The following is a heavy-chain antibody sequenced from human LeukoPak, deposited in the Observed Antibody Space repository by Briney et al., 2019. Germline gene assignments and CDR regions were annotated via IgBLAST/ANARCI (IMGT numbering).Heavy chain of an antibody. J-gene: IGHJ4*02. V-gene: IGHV3-21*04. CDR3: AKGNSIAVSAFFDY. CDR1: GFTFSSYN. Sequence: PGGSLRLSCAASGFTFSSYNMNWVRQAPGKGLEWVSSISTSSIYIYYADSVKGRFTISRDNSKNSLYLQMNSLRTEDTALYYCAKGNSIAVSAFFDYWGQGTLVTVSS. D-gene: IGHD6-19*01. CDR2: ISTSSIYI.